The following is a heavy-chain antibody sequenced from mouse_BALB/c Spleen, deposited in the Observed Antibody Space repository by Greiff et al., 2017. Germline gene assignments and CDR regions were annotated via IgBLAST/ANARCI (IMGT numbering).Heavy chain of an antibody. CDR1: GYTFSSYW. D-gene: IGHD2-1*01. CDR3: ARWDGNPYYAMDY. Sequence: QVHVKQSGAELMKPGASVKISCKATGYTFSSYWIEWVKQRPGHGLEWIGEILPGSGSTNYNEKFKGKATFTADTSSNTAYMQLSSLTSEDSAVYYCARWDGNPYYAMDYWGQGTSVTVSS. J-gene: IGHJ4*01. V-gene: IGHV1-9*01. CDR2: ILPGSGST.